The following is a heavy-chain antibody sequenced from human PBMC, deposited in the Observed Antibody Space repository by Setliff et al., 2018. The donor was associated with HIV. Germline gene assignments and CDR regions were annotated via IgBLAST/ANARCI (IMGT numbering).Heavy chain of an antibody. J-gene: IGHJ4*02. D-gene: IGHD6-6*01. CDR1: GYTFTCYY. CDR3: ARDAAYSSSSAYFDY. V-gene: IGHV1-2*02. Sequence: ASVKVSCKASGYTFTCYYMHWVRQAPGQGLEWVGWITPKSGGTNFAQKFQGRVTMTRDTSISTAYMELNSLRSDDTAVYYCARDAAYSSSSAYFDYWGQGTLVTVS. CDR2: ITPKSGGT.